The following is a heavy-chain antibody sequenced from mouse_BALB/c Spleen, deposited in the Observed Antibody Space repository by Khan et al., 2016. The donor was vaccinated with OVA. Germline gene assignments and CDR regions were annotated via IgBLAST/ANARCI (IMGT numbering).Heavy chain of an antibody. Sequence: VQLKQSGPGLVAPSQSLSITCTVSGFSLTSYGVHWVRQPPGKGLEWLGVIWAGGSTHYNSALMSRLSISKDNSKSQVFLKMNSLQTDDTAMYYCAGLYYYGSSFYAMDYWGQGTSVTVAS. CDR3: AGLYYYGSSFYAMDY. D-gene: IGHD1-1*01. J-gene: IGHJ4*01. CDR2: IWAGGST. CDR1: GFSLTSYG. V-gene: IGHV2-9*02.